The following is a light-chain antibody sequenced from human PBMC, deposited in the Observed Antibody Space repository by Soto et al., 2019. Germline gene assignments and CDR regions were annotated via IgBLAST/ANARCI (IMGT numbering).Light chain of an antibody. V-gene: IGKV2-28*01. CDR3: MQDLQTPAT. CDR1: QSLLHSNGHSY. CDR2: LHS. Sequence: DIVMTQSPLSLPVTPGEPASISCRSSQSLLHSNGHSYLDWYLQKPGQSTQLLIYLHSNRASGVPDRFSGSGSGTDFTLKISRVEAEDVGVYYCMQDLQTPATFGQGTKLEIK. J-gene: IGKJ2*01.